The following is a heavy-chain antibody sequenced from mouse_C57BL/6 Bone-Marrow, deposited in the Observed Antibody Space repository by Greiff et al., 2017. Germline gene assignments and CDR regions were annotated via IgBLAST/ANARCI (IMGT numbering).Heavy chain of an antibody. Sequence: QVTLKVSGPGILQPSQTLSLTCSFSGFSLSTFGMGVGWIRQPSGKGLEWLAHIWWDDDKYYNPALKSRLTISKDTSKNQVFLKIANVVTADTATYYCARIDRGAMDYWGQGTSVTVSS. CDR3: ARIDRGAMDY. J-gene: IGHJ4*01. CDR1: GFSLSTFGMG. CDR2: IWWDDDK. V-gene: IGHV8-8*01. D-gene: IGHD2-14*01.